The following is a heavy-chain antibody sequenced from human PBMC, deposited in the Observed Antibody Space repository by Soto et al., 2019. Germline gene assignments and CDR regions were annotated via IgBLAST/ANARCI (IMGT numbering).Heavy chain of an antibody. CDR1: GFTFSSYG. J-gene: IGHJ3*01. CDR3: ATADAFDV. V-gene: IGHV3-33*01. Sequence: GGSLTLSCAASGFTFSSYGMHWVRQAPGKGLEWVALIWYDGSKKYYADSVKGRFTISRDNSKNTLYLEMNSLRSEDTAMYYCATADAFDVWGQGTMVTVSS. CDR2: IWYDGSKK.